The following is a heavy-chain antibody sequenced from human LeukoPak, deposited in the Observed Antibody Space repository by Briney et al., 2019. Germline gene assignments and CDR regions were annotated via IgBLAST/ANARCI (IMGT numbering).Heavy chain of an antibody. CDR1: GYIFPSSW. D-gene: IGHD6-13*01. CDR2: IYPGDSDT. V-gene: IGHV5-51*01. CDR3: MRHDESSWYSD. J-gene: IGHJ4*02. Sequence: GESLKISCKGSGYIFPSSWIGWVRQMPGEGLEWMGIIYPGDSDTRYSPSFQGQVTISVDKSISTAFLQWSSLKASDTAMYYCMRHDESSWYSDWGQGTLVTVSS.